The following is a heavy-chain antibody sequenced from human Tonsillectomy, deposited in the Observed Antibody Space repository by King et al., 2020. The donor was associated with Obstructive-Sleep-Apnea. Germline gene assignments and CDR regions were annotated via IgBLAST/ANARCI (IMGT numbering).Heavy chain of an antibody. D-gene: IGHD6-19*01. V-gene: IGHV3-21*01. Sequence: VQLVESGGGLVKPGGSLRLSCAASGFTFSSYSMNWVRQAPGKGLEWVSSISSSSSYIYYADSVKGRFTISRDNAKNSLYLQMNSLRAEDTAVYYCAREEEWLVHQEGFDYWGQGTLVTVSS. CDR1: GFTFSSYS. CDR3: AREEEWLVHQEGFDY. J-gene: IGHJ4*02. CDR2: ISSSSSYI.